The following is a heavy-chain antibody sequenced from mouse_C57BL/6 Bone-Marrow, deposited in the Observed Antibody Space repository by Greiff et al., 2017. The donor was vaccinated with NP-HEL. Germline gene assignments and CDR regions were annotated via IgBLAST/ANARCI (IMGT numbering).Heavy chain of an antibody. J-gene: IGHJ2*01. D-gene: IGHD1-1*01. Sequence: VQLQQSGPELVKPGASVKMSCKAFGYTFTDYNMHWVKQSHGKSLEWIGYINPNNGGTSYNQKFKGKATLTVNKSSSTAYMELRSLTSEDSAVYYCARQAPIYYYGSSYFDYWGQGTTLTVSA. V-gene: IGHV1-22*01. CDR1: GYTFTDYN. CDR2: INPNNGGT. CDR3: ARQAPIYYYGSSYFDY.